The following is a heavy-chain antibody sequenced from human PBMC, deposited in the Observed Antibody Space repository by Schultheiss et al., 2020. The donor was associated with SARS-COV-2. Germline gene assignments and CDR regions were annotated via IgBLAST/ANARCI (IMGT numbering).Heavy chain of an antibody. CDR2: INPNSGGT. D-gene: IGHD1-14*01. CDR3: ARVLGRNLADHNWFDP. Sequence: ASVKVSCKASGYTFTGYYMHWVRQAPGQGLEWMGWINPNSGGTNYAQKFQSRVTMTRDTSISTAYMELSSLRSEDTAIYYCARVLGRNLADHNWFDPWGQGTRVTVSS. J-gene: IGHJ5*02. V-gene: IGHV1-2*02. CDR1: GYTFTGYY.